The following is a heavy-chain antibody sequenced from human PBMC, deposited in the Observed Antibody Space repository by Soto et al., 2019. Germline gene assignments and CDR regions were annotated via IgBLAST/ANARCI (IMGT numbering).Heavy chain of an antibody. Sequence: EVQLVESGGGLVQPGGSLRLSCAASGFTFSSYEMNWVRQAPGKGLEWVSYISSSGSTIYYADSVKGRFTISRDNAKNSLYLQMNSLRAEDTAVYYCARGDYDSSGYFTFDYWGQGTLVTVSS. CDR1: GFTFSSYE. D-gene: IGHD3-22*01. J-gene: IGHJ4*02. CDR2: ISSSGSTI. CDR3: ARGDYDSSGYFTFDY. V-gene: IGHV3-48*03.